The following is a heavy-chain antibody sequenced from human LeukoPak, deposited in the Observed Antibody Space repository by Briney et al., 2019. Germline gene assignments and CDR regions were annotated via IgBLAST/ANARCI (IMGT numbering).Heavy chain of an antibody. CDR2: ISYDGRQN. V-gene: IGHV3-30*14. CDR3: ARARTRPQDIVATGYFDY. D-gene: IGHD5-12*01. J-gene: IGHJ4*02. CDR1: GFIFSTYA. Sequence: GGSLRLSCAASGFIFSTYAMNWVRQAPGKGLEWVAVISYDGRQNYYADSVKGRFTISRDNSKNTLYLQMNSLRAEDTAVYYCARARTRPQDIVATGYFDYWGQGTLVTVSS.